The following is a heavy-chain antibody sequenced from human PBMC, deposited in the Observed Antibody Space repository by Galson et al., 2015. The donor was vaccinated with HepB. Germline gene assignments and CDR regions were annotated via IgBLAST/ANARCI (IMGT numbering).Heavy chain of an antibody. J-gene: IGHJ4*02. CDR3: AGQRWDSAVPFAF. CDR2: INPNNGGT. V-gene: IGHV1-2*06. D-gene: IGHD5-18*01. Sequence: SVKVSCKASGYTFIDYYMHWVRQAPGQGLEWMGRINPNNGGTDYAQKFQGRVTMTRDTSITTAYMELSGLRSGDTAVYYCAGQRWDSAVPFAFWGQGTLVTVSS. CDR1: GYTFIDYY.